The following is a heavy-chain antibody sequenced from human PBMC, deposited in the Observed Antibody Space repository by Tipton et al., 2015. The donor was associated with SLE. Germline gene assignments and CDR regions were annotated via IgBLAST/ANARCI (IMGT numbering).Heavy chain of an antibody. CDR2: IYYRGST. V-gene: IGHV4-39*07. Sequence: TLSLTCTVSGGSISSSSYYWGWIRQPPGKGPEWIGNIYYRGSTYYNPSLKSRLTISVDTSKNQFSLKLSSVTAADTAVYYCARRPDWGSEVRIPFDYWGQGTLVTVSS. CDR1: GGSISSSSYY. CDR3: ARRPDWGSEVRIPFDY. D-gene: IGHD7-27*01. J-gene: IGHJ4*02.